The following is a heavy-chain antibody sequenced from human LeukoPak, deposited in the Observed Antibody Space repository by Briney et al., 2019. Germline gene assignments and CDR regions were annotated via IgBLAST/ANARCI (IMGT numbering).Heavy chain of an antibody. D-gene: IGHD2-15*01. V-gene: IGHV3-48*04. Sequence: GGSLRLSCAASGFTFSSYSMNWVRQAPGRGLAWVSYISSSSTTIYYADSVKGRFTISRDNAKNTLYLQMNSLRAEDTALYYCATSARTYIGSSLDYWSQGTLVTVSS. CDR2: ISSSSTTI. CDR3: ATSARTYIGSSLDY. J-gene: IGHJ4*02. CDR1: GFTFSSYS.